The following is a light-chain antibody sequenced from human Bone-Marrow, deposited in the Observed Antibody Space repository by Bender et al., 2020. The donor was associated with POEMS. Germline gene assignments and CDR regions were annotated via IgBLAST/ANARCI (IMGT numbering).Light chain of an antibody. Sequence: QSALTQAASVSGSPGQSITISCTETSSDVGTYNLVSWYQQHPGKAPKLVIYEGSKRPSGVSHRFSGSKSGNTASLTISGLQNEDEGHYYCCAYAGSYPHWVFGGGTKVTVL. CDR2: EGS. CDR1: SSDVGTYNL. J-gene: IGLJ3*02. V-gene: IGLV2-23*01. CDR3: CAYAGSYPHWV.